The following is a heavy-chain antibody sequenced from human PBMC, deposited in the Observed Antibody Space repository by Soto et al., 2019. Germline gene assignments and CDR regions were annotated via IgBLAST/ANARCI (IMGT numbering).Heavy chain of an antibody. CDR1: DVSISSHY. Sequence: QVQLQESGPGLVKPSETLSLTCVVSDVSISSHYWSWIRQPPGKGLEWIGYIYYTGRTNHNPSLKSRVTMSVDKSMNQFSLKLRSVTAADTAVYYCARVMRGGHPRYGMDVWGQGTTVTVSS. J-gene: IGHJ6*02. D-gene: IGHD2-15*01. CDR3: ARVMRGGHPRYGMDV. V-gene: IGHV4-59*11. CDR2: IYYTGRT.